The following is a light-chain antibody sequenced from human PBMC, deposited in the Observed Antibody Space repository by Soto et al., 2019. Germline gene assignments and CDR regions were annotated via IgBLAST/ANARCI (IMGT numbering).Light chain of an antibody. CDR3: HQRQSWPRT. CDR1: QYINTR. Sequence: EIVLTQSPATLSSFPGDRVTLSCRASQYINTRLAWYQHRPGQAPRLLIYQTSIRAAGIPARFSASGSGTDFTLTISDVQPEDFAHDYCHQRQSWPRTFGQGTKVDI. J-gene: IGKJ1*01. CDR2: QTS. V-gene: IGKV3-11*01.